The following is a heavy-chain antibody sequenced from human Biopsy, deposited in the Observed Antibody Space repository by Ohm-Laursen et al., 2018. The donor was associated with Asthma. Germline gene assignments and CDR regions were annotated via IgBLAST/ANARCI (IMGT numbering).Heavy chain of an antibody. V-gene: IGHV4-30-4*01. CDR2: IYYIGST. Sequence: QTLTLTCTVSGGPISSGAYYWSWVRQPPGKGLEWIGYIYYIGSTYYNPSLKSRVAISLDTSKNQFSLKLSSVTAADTAVYFCARRGGVRRYFDYWGQGTLVTVSS. J-gene: IGHJ4*02. D-gene: IGHD3-16*01. CDR3: ARRGGVRRYFDY. CDR1: GGPISSGAYY.